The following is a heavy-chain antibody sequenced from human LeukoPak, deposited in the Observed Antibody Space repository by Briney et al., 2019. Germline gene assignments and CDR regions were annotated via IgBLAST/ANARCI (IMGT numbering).Heavy chain of an antibody. J-gene: IGHJ5*02. CDR3: ARDMPIGMSGPTKSWYEP. Sequence: ASVKVSCKASGYTFTGYYMHWVRQAPGQGLEWMGWINPNSGGTNYAQKFQGRVTMTRDTSISTAYMELSRLRSDDTAVYYCARDMPIGMSGPTKSWYEPWGQGTLVIVSS. CDR1: GYTFTGYY. V-gene: IGHV1-2*02. D-gene: IGHD3-16*01. CDR2: INPNSGGT.